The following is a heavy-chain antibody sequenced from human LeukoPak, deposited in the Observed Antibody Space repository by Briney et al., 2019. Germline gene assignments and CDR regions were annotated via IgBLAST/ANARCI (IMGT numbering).Heavy chain of an antibody. Sequence: SETLSLTCAVYGGSFSGYYWSWIRQPPGKGLEWIGEINHSGSTNYNPSLKSRVTISVDTSKNQFSLKLSSVTAADAAVYYCARAKVEVATISDYWGQGTLVTVSS. J-gene: IGHJ4*02. CDR1: GGSFSGYY. D-gene: IGHD5-24*01. CDR2: INHSGST. V-gene: IGHV4-34*01. CDR3: ARAKVEVATISDY.